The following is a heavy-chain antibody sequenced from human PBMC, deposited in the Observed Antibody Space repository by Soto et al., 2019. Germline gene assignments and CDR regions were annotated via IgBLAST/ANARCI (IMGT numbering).Heavy chain of an antibody. Sequence: ASVKVSCKASGYTFTIYGISGVLQSPLQWLEWMGCISAYNGNTNYAQKLQGRVTMTTDTSTSTAYMELRSLRSDDTAVYYCARVILGIVGATTLYYGMDVWGQGTTVTVSS. CDR3: ARVILGIVGATTLYYGMDV. CDR1: GYTFTIYG. V-gene: IGHV1-18*04. CDR2: ISAYNGNT. J-gene: IGHJ6*02. D-gene: IGHD1-26*01.